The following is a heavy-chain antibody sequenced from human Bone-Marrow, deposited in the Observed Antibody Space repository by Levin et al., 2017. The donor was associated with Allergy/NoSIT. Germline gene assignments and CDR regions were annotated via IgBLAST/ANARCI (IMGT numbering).Heavy chain of an antibody. CDR3: ARQATNWYLGGDWFDP. CDR1: GTSLSSSSYN. J-gene: IGHJ5*02. D-gene: IGHD1-7*01. CDR2: IEESGDT. Sequence: SETLSLTCTVSGTSLSSSSYNWAWIRQPPGTGLEWIASIEESGDTYYNPSLKSRVSISIDTSKNQFSLRLNSVTAADTSVYYCARQATNWYLGGDWFDPWGQGTLVTVSS. V-gene: IGHV4-39*01.